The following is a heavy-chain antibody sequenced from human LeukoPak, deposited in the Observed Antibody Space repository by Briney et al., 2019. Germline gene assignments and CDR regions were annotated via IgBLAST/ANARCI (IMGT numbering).Heavy chain of an antibody. J-gene: IGHJ3*02. Sequence: GGSLRLSCAASGFTFSSYAMSWVRQAPGKGLEWVSAITNSGGSTYYADSVKGRFTISRDNSKSTLYLQMNSLRGEDTAVYYCAKRQYGSGSSYAFDIWGQGTMVTVSS. CDR3: AKRQYGSGSSYAFDI. CDR1: GFTFSSYA. D-gene: IGHD3-10*01. CDR2: ITNSGGST. V-gene: IGHV3-23*01.